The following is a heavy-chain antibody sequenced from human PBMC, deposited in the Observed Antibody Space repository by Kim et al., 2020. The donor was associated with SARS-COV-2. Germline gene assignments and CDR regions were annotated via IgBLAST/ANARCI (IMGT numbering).Heavy chain of an antibody. Sequence: SETLSLTCAVYGGSFSGYYWSWIRQPPGKGLEWIGEINHSGSTNYNPSLKSRVTISVDTSKNQFSLKLSSVTAADTAVYYCAREHPLGSSDYWGQGTLVTVSS. CDR3: AREHPLGSSDY. J-gene: IGHJ4*02. D-gene: IGHD1-26*01. CDR1: GGSFSGYY. V-gene: IGHV4-34*01. CDR2: INHSGST.